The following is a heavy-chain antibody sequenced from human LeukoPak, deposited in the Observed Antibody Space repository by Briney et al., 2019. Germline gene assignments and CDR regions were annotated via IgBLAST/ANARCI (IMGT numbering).Heavy chain of an antibody. J-gene: IGHJ5*02. D-gene: IGHD6-19*01. Sequence: GGSLRLSCAASGFNFSSYEMNWVRQAPGKGLEWVSYISSSGSTIYYADSVKGRFTISRDNAKNSLYLQMNSLRAEDTAAYYCAREAVAGTAPWGQGTLVTVSS. V-gene: IGHV3-48*03. CDR3: AREAVAGTAP. CDR1: GFNFSSYE. CDR2: ISSSGSTI.